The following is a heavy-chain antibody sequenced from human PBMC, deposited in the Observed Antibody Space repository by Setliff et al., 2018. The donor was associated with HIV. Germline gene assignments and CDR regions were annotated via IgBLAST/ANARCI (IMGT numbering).Heavy chain of an antibody. J-gene: IGHJ4*02. CDR1: GFTFSSYW. D-gene: IGHD6-19*01. Sequence: GGSLRLSCAASGFTFSSYWMNWVRQAPGKGLEWVANIKQDGSEKNYVDSVKGRFTISRDNAKNSLYMQMNSLRPEDTALYYCARDSEPGTRVAGTTGLDYWGQGSLVTVSS. V-gene: IGHV3-7*01. CDR2: IKQDGSEK. CDR3: ARDSEPGTRVAGTTGLDY.